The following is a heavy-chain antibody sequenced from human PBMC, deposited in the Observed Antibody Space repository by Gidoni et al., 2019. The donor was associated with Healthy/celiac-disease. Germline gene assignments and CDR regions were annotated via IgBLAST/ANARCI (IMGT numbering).Heavy chain of an antibody. CDR3: AKDRWDAAAAGTGYFDY. CDR2: ISYDGSNK. J-gene: IGHJ4*02. V-gene: IGHV3-30*18. D-gene: IGHD6-13*01. CDR1: GFTFSSYG. Sequence: QVQLVESGGGVVQPGRSLRLSCAASGFTFSSYGMHWVRQAPGKGLEWVAVISYDGSNKYYADSVKGRFTISRDNSKNTLYLQMNSLRAEDTAVYYCAKDRWDAAAAGTGYFDYWGQETLVTVSS.